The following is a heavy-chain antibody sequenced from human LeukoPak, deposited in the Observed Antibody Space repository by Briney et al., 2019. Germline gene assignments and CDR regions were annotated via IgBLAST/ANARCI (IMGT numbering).Heavy chain of an antibody. Sequence: SETLSLTCTVSGGSISSYYWSWIRQPAGKGLEWIGRIYTSGSTNYNPSLKSRVTISVDKSKNQFSLKLSSVTAADTAVYYCARGRTAVADLHHWGQGTLVTVSS. CDR2: IYTSGST. CDR1: GGSISSYY. D-gene: IGHD6-19*01. J-gene: IGHJ1*01. V-gene: IGHV4-4*07. CDR3: ARGRTAVADLHH.